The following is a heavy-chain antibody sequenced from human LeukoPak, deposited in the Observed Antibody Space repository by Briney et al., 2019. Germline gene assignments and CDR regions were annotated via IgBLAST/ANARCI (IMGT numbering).Heavy chain of an antibody. D-gene: IGHD5-12*01. CDR3: ARTAYSDYSLGF. CDR2: ISSDGSST. Sequence: PGGSLRLSCAASGFTFSNYWMHWVRQAPGKGLVWVSRISSDGSSTSYADSVKGRFTISRDNAKNTLHLQMNSLRAEDTAVYYCARTAYSDYSLGFWGQGTLVTVSS. V-gene: IGHV3-74*01. CDR1: GFTFSNYW. J-gene: IGHJ4*02.